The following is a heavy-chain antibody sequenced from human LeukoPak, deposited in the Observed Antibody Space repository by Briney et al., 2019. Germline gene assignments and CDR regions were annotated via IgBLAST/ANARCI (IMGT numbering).Heavy chain of an antibody. V-gene: IGHV1-18*04. D-gene: IGHD6-19*01. Sequence: ASVKVSCKASGYTFTDYYTHWVRQAPGQGLEWMGWISAYNGNTNYAQKLQGRVTMTTDTSTSTAYMELRSLRSDDTAVYYCAKVAGTYYYYYYGMDVWGQGTTVTVSS. CDR3: AKVAGTYYYYYYGMDV. CDR1: GYTFTDYY. J-gene: IGHJ6*02. CDR2: ISAYNGNT.